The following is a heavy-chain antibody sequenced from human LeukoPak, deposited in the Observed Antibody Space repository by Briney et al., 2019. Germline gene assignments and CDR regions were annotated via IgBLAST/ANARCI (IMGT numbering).Heavy chain of an antibody. Sequence: GGSLRLSCAASGFTFSSYGMHWVRQAPGKGLEWVAFIRYDGSNKYYADSVKGRFTISRDNPKNTLYLQMNSLRAEDTAVYYCARAELTIRFLEWFNPDYWGQGTQVTVSS. CDR3: ARAELTIRFLEWFNPDY. D-gene: IGHD3-3*01. CDR2: IRYDGSNK. J-gene: IGHJ4*02. CDR1: GFTFSSYG. V-gene: IGHV3-30*02.